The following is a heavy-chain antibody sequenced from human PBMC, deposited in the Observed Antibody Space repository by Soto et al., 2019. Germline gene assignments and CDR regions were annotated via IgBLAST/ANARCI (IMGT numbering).Heavy chain of an antibody. CDR1: GFSLSTSGVG. CDR2: IYWDDDK. V-gene: IGHV2-5*02. CDR3: AHRGRLCSGNSCYSIWFAP. Sequence: QITLKESGPTLVKPTQTLTLTCTFSGFSLSTSGVGVGWIRQPPGKALEWLALIYWDDDKRYSPSLKSRLTITKHTSKHQVVLTMTNMEPVDTATYYCAHRGRLCSGNSCYSIWFAPWGQGTLVTVSS. J-gene: IGHJ5*02. D-gene: IGHD2-15*01.